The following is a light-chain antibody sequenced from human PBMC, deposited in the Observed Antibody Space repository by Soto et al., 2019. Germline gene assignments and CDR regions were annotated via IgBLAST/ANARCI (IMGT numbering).Light chain of an antibody. Sequence: DIPMTQSPSSLSASVGDRVTITCRASQVIKNYLAWYQLKPGKAPKLLIYAASTLQSGVPSRFSGSGSGTDFTLTISSLQPEDVATYYCQKYNSAPWTFGQGTKVEIK. CDR1: QVIKNY. V-gene: IGKV1-27*01. J-gene: IGKJ1*01. CDR2: AAS. CDR3: QKYNSAPWT.